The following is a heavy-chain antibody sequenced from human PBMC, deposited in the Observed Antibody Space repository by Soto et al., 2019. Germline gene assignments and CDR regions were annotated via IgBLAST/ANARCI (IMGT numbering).Heavy chain of an antibody. D-gene: IGHD3-9*01. CDR2: ISSGSGTI. V-gene: IGHV3-48*02. CDR1: GFTLSIYN. Sequence: GGSLRLSCAASGFTLSIYNMNWVRQAPGKGLEWISYISSGSGTIYYADSVKGRFTISRDNAKNSLYLQMNSLRDDDTAVYYCARGRGWGNDWQYYYGMDVWGQGTAVTVSS. J-gene: IGHJ6*02. CDR3: ARGRGWGNDWQYYYGMDV.